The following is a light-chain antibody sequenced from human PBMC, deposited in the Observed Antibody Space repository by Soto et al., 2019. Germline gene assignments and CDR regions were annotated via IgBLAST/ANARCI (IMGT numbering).Light chain of an antibody. V-gene: IGKV1-5*03. CDR1: QSISTW. CDR3: QQYDAYPLT. CDR2: KAS. Sequence: DLQMTQSPSTLSASVGDRVTISCRASQSISTWLAWYQQKPGKAPKLLIHKASTLESGVPSRFSGGGSGTDFTLTIHSLQPDDFATYYCQQYDAYPLTFGGGTKVDIK. J-gene: IGKJ4*01.